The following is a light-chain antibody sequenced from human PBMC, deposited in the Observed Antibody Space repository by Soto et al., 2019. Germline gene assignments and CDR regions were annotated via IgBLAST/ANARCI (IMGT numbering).Light chain of an antibody. CDR1: SSDVGGYNF. J-gene: IGLJ3*02. CDR2: EVN. V-gene: IGLV2-14*01. Sequence: QSALTQPASVSGSPGQSITISCTGTSSDVGGYNFVSWYQQHPGKAPKLMIFEVNNRPSGVSNRFSGSQSGNTASLTISRLQAEDEADYYCSSYTSIAGVFGGGTKVTVL. CDR3: SSYTSIAGV.